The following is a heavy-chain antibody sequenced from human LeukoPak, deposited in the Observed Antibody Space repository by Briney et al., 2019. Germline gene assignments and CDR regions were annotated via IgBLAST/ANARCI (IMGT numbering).Heavy chain of an antibody. D-gene: IGHD1-26*01. Sequence: ASVNVSCKASGYTFTSYGISWVRQAPGQGLEWMGWISAYNGNTNYAQKLQGRVTMTTDTSTSTAYMELRSLRSDDTAVYYCALLSGSYYRRAAFDIWGQGTMVTVSS. CDR1: GYTFTSYG. CDR3: ALLSGSYYRRAAFDI. V-gene: IGHV1-18*01. CDR2: ISAYNGNT. J-gene: IGHJ3*02.